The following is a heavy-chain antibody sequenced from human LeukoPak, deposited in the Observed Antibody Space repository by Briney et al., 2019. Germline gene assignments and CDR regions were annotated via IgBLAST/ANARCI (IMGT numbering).Heavy chain of an antibody. J-gene: IGHJ2*01. CDR1: GGSISSSSYY. D-gene: IGHD5-12*01. CDR3: AIQGPYSGYDSRGRYFDL. V-gene: IGHV4-39*01. CDR2: IYYSGST. Sequence: SETLSLTCTVSGGSISSSSYYWGWTRQPPGKGLEWIGSIYYSGSTSYNPYLKRRVTISVDTSKNQFSLKLSSVTAADTAVYYCAIQGPYSGYDSRGRYFDLWGRSTLLTVSS.